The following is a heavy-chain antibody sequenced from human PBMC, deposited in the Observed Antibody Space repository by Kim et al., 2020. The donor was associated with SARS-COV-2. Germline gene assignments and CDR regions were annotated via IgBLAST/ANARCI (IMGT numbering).Heavy chain of an antibody. Sequence: ASVKVSCKASGYTFTDYYMHWVRQAPGQGLEWMGWINPNGGDINYAEKFQGWVTMTRDTSIRTVYMELSRPRYDDTAVYYCARDGKNDAFDIWGQGTMVTVSS. CDR2: INPNGGDI. V-gene: IGHV1-2*04. CDR1: GYTFTDYY. J-gene: IGHJ3*02. CDR3: ARDGKNDAFDI.